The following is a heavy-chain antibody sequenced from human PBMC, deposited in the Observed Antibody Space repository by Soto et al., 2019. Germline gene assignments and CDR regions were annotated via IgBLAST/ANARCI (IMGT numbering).Heavy chain of an antibody. CDR2: IYPGDSDT. Sequence: PGESLKISCKGSGYSFPNYWIGWVRQMPGKGLEWMGIIYPGDSDTIYSPSFQGQVTISADKSISTAYLQWSTLKASDTGMYYCVRHFGEYGTVDRRFDYWGQGTLVTVSS. D-gene: IGHD3-10*01. J-gene: IGHJ4*02. V-gene: IGHV5-51*01. CDR1: GYSFPNYW. CDR3: VRHFGEYGTVDRRFDY.